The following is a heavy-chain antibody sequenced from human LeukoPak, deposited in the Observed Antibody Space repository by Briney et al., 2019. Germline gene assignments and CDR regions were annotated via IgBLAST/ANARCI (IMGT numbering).Heavy chain of an antibody. CDR3: ARTEWLNHWLDP. D-gene: IGHD5-12*01. CDR2: IYYSGST. J-gene: IGHJ5*02. CDR1: GGSISSSSYY. V-gene: IGHV4-39*07. Sequence: SGTLSLTCTVSGGSISSSSYYWGWIRQPPGKGLEWIGSIYYSGSTYYNPSLKSRVTISVDTSKNQFSLKLSSVTAADTAVYYCARTEWLNHWLDPWGQGTLVTVSS.